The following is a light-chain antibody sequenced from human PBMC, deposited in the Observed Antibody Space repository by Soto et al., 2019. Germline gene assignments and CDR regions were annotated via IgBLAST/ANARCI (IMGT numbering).Light chain of an antibody. CDR3: QQYNNWPRT. Sequence: EIVMTQSPATLSVSPGERATLSCRASQSVSNNLAWFQQKPGQAPRLLIYGASTRATGIPARFSGGGSGTEFTLTISSLQSEDFAVYYCQQYNNWPRTFGQGTKLEIK. J-gene: IGKJ2*01. CDR2: GAS. V-gene: IGKV3-15*01. CDR1: QSVSNN.